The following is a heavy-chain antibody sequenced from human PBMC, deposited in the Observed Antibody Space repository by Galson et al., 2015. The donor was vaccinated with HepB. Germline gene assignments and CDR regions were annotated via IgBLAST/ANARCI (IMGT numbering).Heavy chain of an antibody. V-gene: IGHV1-69*10. D-gene: IGHD1-26*01. CDR1: GGTFSSYA. CDR3: ATGVDSGSYSIDY. CDR2: IIPILDIA. J-gene: IGHJ4*02. Sequence: SVKVSCKASGGTFSSYAISWVRQAPGQGLEWMGGIIPILDIANYAQKFQGRVTITADKSTSTAYMELSSLRSEDTAVYCCATGVDSGSYSIDYWGQGTLVTVS.